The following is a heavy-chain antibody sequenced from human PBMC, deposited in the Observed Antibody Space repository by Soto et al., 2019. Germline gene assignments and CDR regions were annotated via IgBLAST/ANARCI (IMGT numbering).Heavy chain of an antibody. CDR2: INHSGST. CDR1: GGSFSGYY. D-gene: IGHD3-10*01. CDR3: ARGLLFITMVRGVGMDV. V-gene: IGHV4-34*01. Sequence: SETLSLTCAVYGGSFSGYYWSWIRQPPGKGLEWIGEINHSGSTNYNPSLKSRVTISVDTSKNQFSLKLSSVTAADTAVYYCARGLLFITMVRGVGMDVWGQGTTVTVSS. J-gene: IGHJ6*02.